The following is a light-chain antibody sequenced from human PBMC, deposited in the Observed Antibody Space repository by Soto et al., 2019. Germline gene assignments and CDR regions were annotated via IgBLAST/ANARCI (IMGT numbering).Light chain of an antibody. CDR3: QQYDYLVT. Sequence: DIQMTQSPSTLSASVGDRVTITCQASQDIRNSLNWYQQKPGRAPKLLIYDASNVETGVPSRFSGTGSGTHFSFSISSLQPEGFATYYCQQYDYLVTFGQGTRLEIK. CDR2: DAS. V-gene: IGKV1-33*01. CDR1: QDIRNS. J-gene: IGKJ5*01.